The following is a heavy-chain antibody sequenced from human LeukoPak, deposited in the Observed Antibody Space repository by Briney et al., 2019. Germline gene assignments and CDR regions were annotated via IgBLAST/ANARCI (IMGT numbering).Heavy chain of an antibody. J-gene: IGHJ4*02. CDR2: MHPNSGGT. Sequence: ASVKVSCKASGYTFTGYYMHWVRQAPGQGLEWMGWMHPNSGGTNYAQKFQGRVTMTRDTSISTAYMELSRLRSDDTAVYYCFAYDSSSTSFDYWGQGTLVTVSS. CDR1: GYTFTGYY. D-gene: IGHD3-22*01. V-gene: IGHV1-2*02. CDR3: FAYDSSSTSFDY.